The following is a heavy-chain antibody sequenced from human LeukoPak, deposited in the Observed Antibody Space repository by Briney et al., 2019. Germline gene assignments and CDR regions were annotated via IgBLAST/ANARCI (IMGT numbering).Heavy chain of an antibody. Sequence: SETLSLTCTVSGASISSNYWSWIRQPPGKGLEWIGYMYYSGSTNYNPSPKSRVIISIDASKNQFSLKLSSVTAADTAVYYCARHPLRGAENYFDYWGQGTLVTVSS. J-gene: IGHJ4*02. CDR2: MYYSGST. CDR3: ARHPLRGAENYFDY. V-gene: IGHV4-59*08. D-gene: IGHD4-17*01. CDR1: GASISSNY.